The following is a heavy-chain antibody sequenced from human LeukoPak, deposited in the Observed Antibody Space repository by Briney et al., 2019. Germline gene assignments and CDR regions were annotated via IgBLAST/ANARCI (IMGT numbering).Heavy chain of an antibody. Sequence: SETLSLTCTVSGGSISSYYWSWIRQPPGKGLEWIGYIYYSGSTNYNPSLKSRVTMSIDTSKNQFSLKLSAVTVADTAVYYCARDGGVVVPSAPAVFDVWGQGTMVTVSS. CDR1: GGSISSYY. V-gene: IGHV4-59*12. D-gene: IGHD2-2*01. J-gene: IGHJ3*01. CDR3: ARDGGVVVPSAPAVFDV. CDR2: IYYSGST.